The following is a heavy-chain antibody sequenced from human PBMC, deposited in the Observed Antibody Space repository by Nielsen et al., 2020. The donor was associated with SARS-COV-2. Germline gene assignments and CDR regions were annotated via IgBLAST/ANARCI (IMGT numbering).Heavy chain of an antibody. J-gene: IGHJ6*02. CDR3: ARGPYTRYGMDV. CDR1: GFTFTSYS. CDR2: IYSGGST. V-gene: IGHV3-66*01. Sequence: GGSLRLSCTASGFTFTSYSLNWVRQAPGKGLEWVSVIYSGGSTYYADSVKGRFTISRDNSKNTLYLQMNSLRAEDTAVYYCARGPYTRYGMDVWGQGTTVTVSS. D-gene: IGHD4-11*01.